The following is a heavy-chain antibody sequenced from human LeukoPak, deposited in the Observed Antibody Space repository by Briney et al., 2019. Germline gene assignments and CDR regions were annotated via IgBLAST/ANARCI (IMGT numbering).Heavy chain of an antibody. D-gene: IGHD5-18*01. CDR2: INSDGSST. J-gene: IGHJ6*02. Sequence: GGSLRLSCAASGFTFSSYWMHWVRQAPGKGLVWVSRINSDGSSTSYADSVKGRFTISRDNAMNTLYLQMNSLRAEDTAVYYCARITDTAMVTDYYGMDVWGQGTTVTVSS. CDR1: GFTFSSYW. V-gene: IGHV3-74*01. CDR3: ARITDTAMVTDYYGMDV.